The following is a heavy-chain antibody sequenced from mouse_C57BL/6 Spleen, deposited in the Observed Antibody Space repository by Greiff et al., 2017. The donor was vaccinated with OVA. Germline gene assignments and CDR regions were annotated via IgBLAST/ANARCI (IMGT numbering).Heavy chain of an antibody. J-gene: IGHJ4*01. CDR1: GYSFTSYY. Sequence: QVQLKESGPELVKPGASVKISCKASGYSFTSYYIHWVKQRPGQGLEWIGWIYPGSGNTKYNEKFKGKATLTADTSSSTAYMQLSSLTSEDSAVYYCAREVTGYAMDYWGQGTSVTVSS. D-gene: IGHD2-2*01. V-gene: IGHV1-66*01. CDR3: AREVTGYAMDY. CDR2: IYPGSGNT.